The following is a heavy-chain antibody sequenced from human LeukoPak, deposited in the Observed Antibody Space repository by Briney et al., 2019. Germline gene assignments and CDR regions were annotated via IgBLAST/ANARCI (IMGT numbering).Heavy chain of an antibody. CDR3: ARVEAVAGLGGPFDY. Sequence: SETLSLTCTVSGGAISSYYWSWIRQPPGKGLEWIGYIYYSGSTNYNPSLKSRVTISVDTSKNQFSLKLSSVTAADTAVYYCARVEAVAGLGGPFDYWGQGTLVTVSS. V-gene: IGHV4-59*01. CDR2: IYYSGST. D-gene: IGHD6-19*01. J-gene: IGHJ4*02. CDR1: GGAISSYY.